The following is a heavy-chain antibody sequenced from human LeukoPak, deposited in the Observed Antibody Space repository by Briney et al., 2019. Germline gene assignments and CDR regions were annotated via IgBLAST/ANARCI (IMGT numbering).Heavy chain of an antibody. CDR2: ISSSSSYI. CDR1: GGSFSGYY. Sequence: PSETLSLTCAVYGGSFSGYYWSWLRQPPGKGLEWVSSISSSSSYIYYADSVKGRFTISRDNAKNSLYLQMNSLRAEDTAVYYCARIRFLEWSLDYWGQGTLVTVSS. CDR3: ARIRFLEWSLDY. D-gene: IGHD3-3*01. V-gene: IGHV3-21*01. J-gene: IGHJ4*02.